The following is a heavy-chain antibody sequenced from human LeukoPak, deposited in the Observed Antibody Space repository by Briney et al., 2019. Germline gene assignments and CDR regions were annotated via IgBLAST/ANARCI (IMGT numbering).Heavy chain of an antibody. Sequence: ASVKVSCKASGYTFTSYGISWVRQAPGQGLEWMGWISAYNGNTNYAQKLQGRVTMTTDTSTSTAYMELRSLRSDDTAVYYCARLALQQPIPNWFDPWGQGTLVTVSS. CDR3: ARLALQQPIPNWFDP. D-gene: IGHD6-13*01. V-gene: IGHV1-18*01. J-gene: IGHJ5*02. CDR2: ISAYNGNT. CDR1: GYTFTSYG.